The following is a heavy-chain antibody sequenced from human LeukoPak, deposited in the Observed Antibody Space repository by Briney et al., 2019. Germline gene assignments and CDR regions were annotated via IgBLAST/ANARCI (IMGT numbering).Heavy chain of an antibody. CDR3: AMGQQLVSDAFDI. J-gene: IGHJ3*02. Sequence: SETLSLTCAVYGGSFSGYYWSWIRQPPGKGLEWIGEINHSGGTNYNPSLKSRVTISVDTSKIQFSLKLSSVTAADTAVYYCAMGQQLVSDAFDIWGQGTMVTVSS. V-gene: IGHV4-34*01. D-gene: IGHD6-13*01. CDR2: INHSGGT. CDR1: GGSFSGYY.